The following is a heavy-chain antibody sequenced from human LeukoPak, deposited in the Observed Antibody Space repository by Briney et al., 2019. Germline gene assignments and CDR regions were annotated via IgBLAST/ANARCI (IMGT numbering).Heavy chain of an antibody. D-gene: IGHD6-19*01. CDR3: AIYGTGTYPRNSGGY. CDR1: RFTFSSYA. Sequence: PGGSLRLSCAASRFTFSSYAMSWVRQAPGKGLEWVSSISETGVETFHADPVKGRFTISRDNSKDTVYLQMDSLRAEDTAVYYCAIYGTGTYPRNSGGYWGQGTQVIVSS. CDR2: ISETGVET. J-gene: IGHJ4*02. V-gene: IGHV3-23*01.